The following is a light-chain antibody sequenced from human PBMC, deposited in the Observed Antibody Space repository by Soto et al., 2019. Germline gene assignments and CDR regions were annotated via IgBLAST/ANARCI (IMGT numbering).Light chain of an antibody. Sequence: DIQLTQSPSFLSASVGDSVTITCRASQGIRSYLAWYQQKPGKAPKLLIYAASTLQSGVPSRFSGSGSTTEFTLTISSLQPDDFATYYCQQLNSYPLTFGGGTKVEIK. CDR3: QQLNSYPLT. J-gene: IGKJ4*01. V-gene: IGKV1-9*01. CDR2: AAS. CDR1: QGIRSY.